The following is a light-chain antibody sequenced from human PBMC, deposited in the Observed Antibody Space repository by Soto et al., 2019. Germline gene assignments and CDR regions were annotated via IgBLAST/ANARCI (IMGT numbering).Light chain of an antibody. CDR1: QSITTN. CDR3: QQYDYLWA. Sequence: ETMMTQSPATLSVSPGEEATLSCRASQSITTNLAWYQQKPGQAPRLLIYGASIRATGVPARFSGSGSGTEFTLTISSLQSEDFAVYYCQQYDYLWAFGQGTKVEI. V-gene: IGKV3-15*01. J-gene: IGKJ1*01. CDR2: GAS.